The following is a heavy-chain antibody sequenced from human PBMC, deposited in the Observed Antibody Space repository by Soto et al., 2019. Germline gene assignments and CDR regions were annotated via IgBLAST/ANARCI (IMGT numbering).Heavy chain of an antibody. J-gene: IGHJ6*02. CDR2: VSFDGTNK. D-gene: IGHD2-8*01. CDR3: AKDTLYPVVSYFYYGLDV. V-gene: IGHV3-30*18. CDR1: GFVFADYG. Sequence: QGQLVESGGGVVQAGPSLRLSCAASGFVFADYGVHWVRQAPGKGLEWVAVVSFDGTNKFYADSVKGRFTISRDNSNNTLYLQMNSLRTEDTAVYYCAKDTLYPVVSYFYYGLDVWGQGTSFTVSS.